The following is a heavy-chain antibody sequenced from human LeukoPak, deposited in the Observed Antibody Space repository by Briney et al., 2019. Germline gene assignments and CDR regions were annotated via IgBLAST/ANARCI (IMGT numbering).Heavy chain of an antibody. CDR3: AKDREPEDSSSWYLDY. J-gene: IGHJ4*02. D-gene: IGHD6-13*01. Sequence: GGSLRLSCAASGFTFSTYAMNWVRQAPGKGLEWVAGISGSGGSTYYADSVTGRFTISRDNSKNTLYLQMNSLRAEDTAVYYCAKDREPEDSSSWYLDYWGQGTLVTVSS. CDR2: ISGSGGST. V-gene: IGHV3-23*01. CDR1: GFTFSTYA.